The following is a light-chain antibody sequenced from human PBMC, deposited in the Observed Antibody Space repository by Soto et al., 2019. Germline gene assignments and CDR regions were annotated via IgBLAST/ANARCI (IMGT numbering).Light chain of an antibody. Sequence: SPATLSVSPGERATLSCRASQSVSSDLAWYQQKPGQAPRLLIYGASTRATGIPARFGGSGSGTEFTLTISSLQSEDFAVYYCQQYNNWPPVTFGQGTRLEIK. CDR1: QSVSSD. J-gene: IGKJ5*01. CDR3: QQYNNWPPVT. CDR2: GAS. V-gene: IGKV3-15*01.